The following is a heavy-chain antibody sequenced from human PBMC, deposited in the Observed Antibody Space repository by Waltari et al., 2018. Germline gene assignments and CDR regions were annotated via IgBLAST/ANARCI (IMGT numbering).Heavy chain of an antibody. V-gene: IGHV4-4*07. CDR2: IYTSENT. CDR3: ARENRGRSYSHFDY. CDR1: GGSISNYF. D-gene: IGHD1-26*01. Sequence: QVQLQESGPGLVKPSETLFLICTVSGGSISNYFWSWIRQPAGKGLEWIGRIYTSENTNYNPSLKSRVTMSVDTSKNQFSLKLNSVTAADTAVYYCARENRGRSYSHFDYWGQGTLVTASS. J-gene: IGHJ4*02.